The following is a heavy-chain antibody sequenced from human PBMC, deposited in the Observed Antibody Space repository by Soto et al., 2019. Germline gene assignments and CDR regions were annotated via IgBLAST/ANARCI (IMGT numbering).Heavy chain of an antibody. Sequence: PGGSLRLSCAASGFTFSSYAMSWVRQAPGKGLEWVSAISGSGGSTYYADSVKGRFTISRDNSKNTLYLKMNSLRAEDTAVYYCAKDARRYSSGWYYFDYWGQGTLVTVSS. CDR2: ISGSGGST. D-gene: IGHD6-19*01. CDR1: GFTFSSYA. J-gene: IGHJ4*02. CDR3: AKDARRYSSGWYYFDY. V-gene: IGHV3-23*01.